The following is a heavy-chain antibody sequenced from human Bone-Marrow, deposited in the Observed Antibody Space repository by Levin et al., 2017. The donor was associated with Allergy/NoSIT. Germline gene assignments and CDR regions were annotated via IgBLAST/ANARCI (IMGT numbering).Heavy chain of an antibody. Sequence: GGSLRLSCAASGFTFSNAWMSWVRQAPGKGLEWVGRIKSKTDGGSSDYAAPVKGSFTISRDDSKDTLYLQMNSLKTEDTAVYYCTALLASIVVVPAAMPAVVKRENMDVWGKGTTVTVSS. V-gene: IGHV3-15*01. J-gene: IGHJ6*03. CDR3: TALLASIVVVPAAMPAVVKRENMDV. CDR2: IKSKTDGGSS. D-gene: IGHD2-2*01. CDR1: GFTFSNAW.